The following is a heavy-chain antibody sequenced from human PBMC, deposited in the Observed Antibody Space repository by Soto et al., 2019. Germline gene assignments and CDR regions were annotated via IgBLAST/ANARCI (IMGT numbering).Heavy chain of an antibody. CDR3: ARTGSYYYDSSGYSDY. D-gene: IGHD3-22*01. V-gene: IGHV4-39*01. Sequence: SETLSLTCTVSGGSISSSSYYWGWIRQPPGKGLEWIGSIYYSGSTYYNPSLKSRVTISVDTSKNQFSLKLSSVTAADTAVYYCARTGSYYYDSSGYSDYWGQGTLVTVSS. CDR2: IYYSGST. J-gene: IGHJ4*02. CDR1: GGSISSSSYY.